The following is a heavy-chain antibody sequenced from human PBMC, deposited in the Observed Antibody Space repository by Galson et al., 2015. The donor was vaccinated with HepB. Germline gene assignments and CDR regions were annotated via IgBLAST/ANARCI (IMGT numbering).Heavy chain of an antibody. Sequence: SVKVSCKASGYTFTGYYMHWVRQAPGQGLEWMGWINPNSGGTNYAQKFQGRVTMTRDTSISTAYMELSRLRSDDTAVYYCARVDGRPVQGDYDFWSGYYYFQSWGQGTLVTVSS. J-gene: IGHJ5*02. CDR3: ARVDGRPVQGDYDFWSGYYYFQS. D-gene: IGHD3-3*01. CDR1: GYTFTGYY. V-gene: IGHV1-2*02. CDR2: INPNSGGT.